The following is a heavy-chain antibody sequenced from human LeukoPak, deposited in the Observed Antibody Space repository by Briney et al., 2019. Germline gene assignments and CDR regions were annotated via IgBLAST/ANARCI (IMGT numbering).Heavy chain of an antibody. D-gene: IGHD3-10*01. Sequence: PSETLSLTCTVSGGSISSSSYYWGWIRQPPGKGLEWIGSIYYSGSTYYNPSLKSRVTISVDTSKNQFSLKLSSVTAADTAVYYCARTKYGPGSYPGAKYYYYMDVWGKGTTVTISS. J-gene: IGHJ6*03. CDR3: ARTKYGPGSYPGAKYYYYMDV. CDR2: IYYSGST. CDR1: GGSISSSSYY. V-gene: IGHV4-39*01.